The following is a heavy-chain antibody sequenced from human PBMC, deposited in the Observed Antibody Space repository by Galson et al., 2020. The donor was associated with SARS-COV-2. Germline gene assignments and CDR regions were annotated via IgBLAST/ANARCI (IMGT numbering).Heavy chain of an antibody. J-gene: IGHJ6*02. CDR3: ARVLSSGWSREATTSWDYYYGMDV. CDR1: GFTFDDYG. V-gene: IGHV3-20*01. Sequence: GGSLRLSCAASGFTFDDYGMSWVRQAPGKGLEWVSGINWNGGSTGYADSVKGRFTISRDNAKNSLYLQMNSLRAEDTALYHCARVLSSGWSREATTSWDYYYGMDVWGQGTTVTVSS. CDR2: INWNGGST. D-gene: IGHD6-19*01.